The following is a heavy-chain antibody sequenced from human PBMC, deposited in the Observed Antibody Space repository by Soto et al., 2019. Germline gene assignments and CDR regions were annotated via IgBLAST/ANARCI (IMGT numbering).Heavy chain of an antibody. CDR1: GYTFTSYA. D-gene: IGHD4-17*01. Sequence: ASVKVSCKASGYTFTSYAMHWVRQAPGQRLEWMGWINAGNGNTKYSQKFQGRVTITRDTSASTAYMELSSLRSEDTAVYYCGSAPRDYGDTVDYFDYWGQEPLVTVSS. J-gene: IGHJ4*02. CDR2: INAGNGNT. CDR3: GSAPRDYGDTVDYFDY. V-gene: IGHV1-3*01.